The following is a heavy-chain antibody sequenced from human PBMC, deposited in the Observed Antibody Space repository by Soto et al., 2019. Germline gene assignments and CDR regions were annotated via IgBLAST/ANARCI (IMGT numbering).Heavy chain of an antibody. CDR3: ARDLSTTVTPLGFDP. D-gene: IGHD4-17*01. V-gene: IGHV1-69*13. Sequence: SVKVSCQASGGTFSSYAISWVRQAPGQGLEWMGGIIPIFSTANYAQKFQGRVTITADESTSTAYMELSSLRSEDTAVYYCARDLSTTVTPLGFDPWGQGTLVTVSS. CDR1: GGTFSSYA. J-gene: IGHJ5*02. CDR2: IIPIFSTA.